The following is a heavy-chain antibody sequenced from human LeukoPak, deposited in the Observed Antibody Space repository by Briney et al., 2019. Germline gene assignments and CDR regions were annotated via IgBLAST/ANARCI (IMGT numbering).Heavy chain of an antibody. CDR1: GYTFTSYG. CDR3: ARGPAVFTVSRGDY. D-gene: IGHD4-17*01. Sequence: ASVKVSCKASGYTFTSYGINWVRQAPGQGLEWMGWISVYNGITNYAQILQGRVTMTADRSTSTAYMELRSLRSDDTAVYYCARGPAVFTVSRGDYWGQGTLVTVSS. CDR2: ISVYNGIT. V-gene: IGHV1-18*01. J-gene: IGHJ4*02.